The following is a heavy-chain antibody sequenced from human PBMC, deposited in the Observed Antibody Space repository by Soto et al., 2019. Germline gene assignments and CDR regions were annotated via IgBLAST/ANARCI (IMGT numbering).Heavy chain of an antibody. CDR3: VKDTTKYSSSSSYYYGMDV. J-gene: IGHJ6*02. CDR1: GFTFSSYA. D-gene: IGHD6-6*01. V-gene: IGHV3-64D*06. Sequence: GGSLRLSCSASGFTFSSYAMHWVRQAPGKGLEYVSAISSNGGSTYYADSVKGRFTISRDNSKNTLYLQMSSLRAEDTAVYYCVKDTTKYSSSSSYYYGMDVWGQGTTVTVSS. CDR2: ISSNGGST.